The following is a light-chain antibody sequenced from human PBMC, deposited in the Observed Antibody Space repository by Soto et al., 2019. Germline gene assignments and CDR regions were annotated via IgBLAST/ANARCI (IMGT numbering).Light chain of an antibody. J-gene: IGLJ1*01. V-gene: IGLV2-14*01. CDR1: RSDVGGYDY. CDR3: TSYTSTSTHNYV. CDR2: EVS. Sequence: QSALTQPASVSGSPGQSITISCTGTRSDVGGYDYVSWYQQHPGKAPKLMIYEVSNRPSGVSSRFSGSKSDNTASLTISGLQADDEADYSCTSYTSTSTHNYVFGTGTKVTVL.